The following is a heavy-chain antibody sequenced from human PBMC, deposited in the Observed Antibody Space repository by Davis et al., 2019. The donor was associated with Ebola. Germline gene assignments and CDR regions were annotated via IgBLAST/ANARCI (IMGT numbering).Heavy chain of an antibody. CDR3: LGRDYYYYGMDV. Sequence: SETLSLTCTVSGGSISSSSYYWGWIRQPPGKGLVWIGSIYYSGSTYYNPSLKSRVTISVDTSKNQFSLKLSSVTAADTAVYYCLGRDYYYYGMDVWGKGTTVTVSS. V-gene: IGHV4-39*01. CDR1: GGSISSSSYY. CDR2: IYYSGST. J-gene: IGHJ6*04.